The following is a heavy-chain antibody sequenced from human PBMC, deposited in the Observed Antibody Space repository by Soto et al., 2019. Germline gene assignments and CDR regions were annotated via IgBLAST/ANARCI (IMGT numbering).Heavy chain of an antibody. J-gene: IGHJ6*04. CDR2: IFYTGTT. Sequence: QVQLQESGPGLVKPSETLSLTCTVSGGSISSDFWSWIRQPPGKGLEWIGYIFYTGTTKYNPSLKSRVTISVDTSKDQLSLNLSSVRAADTPVYYCARGSNSLYYYGMDVWGKGTTVTVSS. V-gene: IGHV4-59*01. D-gene: IGHD1-1*01. CDR1: GGSISSDF. CDR3: ARGSNSLYYYGMDV.